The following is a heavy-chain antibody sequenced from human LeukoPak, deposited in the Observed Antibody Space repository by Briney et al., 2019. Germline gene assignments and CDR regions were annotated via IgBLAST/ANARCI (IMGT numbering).Heavy chain of an antibody. CDR1: GGSFSGYY. J-gene: IGHJ5*02. Sequence: PSETLSLTCAVYGGSFSGYYWSWIRQPPGKGLEWIGEINHSGSTNYNPSLKSRVTISVDTSKNQFSLRLSSVTAADTAVYYCARVPLRWDNWFDPWGQGTLVTVSS. CDR3: ARVPLRWDNWFDP. CDR2: INHSGST. V-gene: IGHV4-34*01. D-gene: IGHD5-24*01.